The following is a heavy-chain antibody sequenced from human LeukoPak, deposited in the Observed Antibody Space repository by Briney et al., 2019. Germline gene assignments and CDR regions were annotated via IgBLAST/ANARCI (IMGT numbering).Heavy chain of an antibody. CDR2: IYSGGST. Sequence: GRSLRLSCAASGFTVSSNYMSWVRQAPGKGLEWVSVIYSGGSTYYADSVKGRFTISRDNSKNTLYLQMNSLRAEDAAVYYCAREIDYLGYYGMDVWGQGTTVTVSS. CDR1: GFTVSSNY. J-gene: IGHJ6*02. CDR3: AREIDYLGYYGMDV. V-gene: IGHV3-53*01. D-gene: IGHD3-16*01.